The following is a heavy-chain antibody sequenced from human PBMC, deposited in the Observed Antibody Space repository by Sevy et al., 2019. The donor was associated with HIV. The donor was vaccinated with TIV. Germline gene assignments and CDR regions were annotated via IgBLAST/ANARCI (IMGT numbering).Heavy chain of an antibody. D-gene: IGHD6-19*01. CDR2: MNPNSGNT. CDR3: ARGMEGSGWFYYYGMDV. Sequence: ASVKVSCKASGYTFTSYDINWVRQATGQGLEWMGWMNPNSGNTGYAQKFQGRVTLTRNTSISTAYMELSSLRSEDTALYYCARGMEGSGWFYYYGMDVWGQGTTVTVSS. J-gene: IGHJ6*02. V-gene: IGHV1-8*01. CDR1: GYTFTSYD.